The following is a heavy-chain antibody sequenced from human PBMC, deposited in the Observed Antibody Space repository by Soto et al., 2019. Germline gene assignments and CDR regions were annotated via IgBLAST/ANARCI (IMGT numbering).Heavy chain of an antibody. CDR1: GFTFSSYA. CDR2: ISGGSGST. J-gene: IGHJ5*02. V-gene: IGHV3-23*01. Sequence: EVQLLESGGGLVQPGGSLRLSCAASGFTFSSYAMSWVRQAPGKGLEWVSGISGGSGSTYYADSVKGRFTISRDNSKNTLYLQMNSLRAEDTAVYYCAKGLYSGSRSSPHDPWGQGTLVTVSS. CDR3: AKGLYSGSRSSPHDP. D-gene: IGHD6-6*01.